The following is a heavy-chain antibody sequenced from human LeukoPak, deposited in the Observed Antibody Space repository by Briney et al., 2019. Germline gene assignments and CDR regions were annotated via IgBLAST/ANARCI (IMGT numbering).Heavy chain of an antibody. CDR1: GFTFSSYS. CDR3: GRDGHYDTRSFDY. V-gene: IGHV3-21*01. J-gene: IGHJ4*02. CDR2: ISSSSSYI. D-gene: IGHD3-22*01. Sequence: GGSLRLSCAASGFTFSSYSMNWVRQAPGKGLEWVSSISSSSSYIYYADSVKGRFTISRDNAKNSLYLQMNSLRAEDTAVYYCGRDGHYDTRSFDYWGQGTLVTVSS.